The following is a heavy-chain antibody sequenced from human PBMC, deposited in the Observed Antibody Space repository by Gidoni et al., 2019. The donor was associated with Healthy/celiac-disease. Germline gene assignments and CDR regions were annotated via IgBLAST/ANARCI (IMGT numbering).Heavy chain of an antibody. V-gene: IGHV3-11*01. CDR1: GFPFRDYD. Sequence: QLQRVESGGGLVKPGGSLRLPCAASGFPFRDYDTSWIRQAPGKGLEWVSYISSSGSTIYYADSVKCRFTISRDNAKNSLYRQMNSLRAEDTAVYYCARVRVDTAMVTYYYYGMDVWGQGTTVTVSS. CDR2: ISSSGSTI. CDR3: ARVRVDTAMVTYYYYGMDV. J-gene: IGHJ6*02. D-gene: IGHD5-18*01.